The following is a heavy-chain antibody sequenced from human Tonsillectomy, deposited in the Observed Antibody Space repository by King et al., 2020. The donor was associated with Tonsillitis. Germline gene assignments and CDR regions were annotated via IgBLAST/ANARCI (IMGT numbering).Heavy chain of an antibody. CDR2: ISSSSIYI. Sequence: VQLVESGGGRVKPGGSLRLSCAASGFTFSSYSMNWVRQAPGKGLDWVSSISSSSIYIFYADSVKGRFTITRDNAKNSLYLQMNSLRAEDTAVYYCARDGTERSGNWFDPWGQGTLVTVSS. CDR3: ARDGTERSGNWFDP. V-gene: IGHV3-21*01. CDR1: GFTFSSYS. J-gene: IGHJ5*02. D-gene: IGHD1-1*01.